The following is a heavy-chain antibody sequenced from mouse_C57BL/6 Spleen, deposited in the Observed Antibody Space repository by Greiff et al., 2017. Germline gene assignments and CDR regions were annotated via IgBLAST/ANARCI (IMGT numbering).Heavy chain of an antibody. CDR3: ARLYYYGSSYWYFDV. CDR2: IWWDDDK. CDR1: GFSLSTSGMG. Sequence: QVTLKESGPGILQPSQTLSLTCSFSGFSLSTSGMGVGWIRQPSGKGLEWLAHIWWDDDKYYNPALKSRLTISKDTSKNQVYLKIANVDTADTAAYYCARLYYYGSSYWYFDVWGTGTTVTVSS. J-gene: IGHJ1*03. V-gene: IGHV8-8*01. D-gene: IGHD1-1*01.